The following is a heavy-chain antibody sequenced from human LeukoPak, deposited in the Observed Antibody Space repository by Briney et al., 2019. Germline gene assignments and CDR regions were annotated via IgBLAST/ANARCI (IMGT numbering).Heavy chain of an antibody. CDR2: ISWDGGTT. D-gene: IGHD4-23*01. CDR3: ARGGYGGVFDY. J-gene: IGHJ4*02. V-gene: IGHV3-43D*04. CDR1: GFDCDDYM. Sequence: SGGSLRLSCAASGFDCDDYMTHWVRQVPGKGLEWVSLISWDGGTTNYADSVKGRFTISRDNSKNSLYFLMNDLTAEDTAFYYCARGGYGGVFDYWGQGTLVTVSS.